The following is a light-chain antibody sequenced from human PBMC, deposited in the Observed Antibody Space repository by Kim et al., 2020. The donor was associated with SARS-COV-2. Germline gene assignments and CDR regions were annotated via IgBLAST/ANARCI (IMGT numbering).Light chain of an antibody. CDR1: SRDVGTYNL. CDR2: EVN. V-gene: IGLV2-23*02. J-gene: IGLJ2*01. CDR3: SSYAGSNTLV. Sequence: GQSITSSCSGRSRDVGTYNLVSWYQQHPGKAPKLMIFEVNKRPSGVSSRFSGSKSGNTASLTISGLQAEDEADYHCSSYAGSNTLVFGGGTQLTVL.